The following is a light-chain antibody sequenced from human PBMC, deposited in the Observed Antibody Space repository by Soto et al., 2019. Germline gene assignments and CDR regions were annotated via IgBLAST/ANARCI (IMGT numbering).Light chain of an antibody. V-gene: IGKV1-5*03. CDR2: KAS. J-gene: IGKJ1*01. CDR3: QHYDSDSEA. CDR1: QTISSW. Sequence: DIQMTQSPSTLSGSVGDRVTITCRASQTISSWLAWYQQKPGKAPNLLIYKASTLKSGVPSRFSGSGSGTEFTLTISSLQPDDFATYYCQHYDSDSEAFGQGTKVELK.